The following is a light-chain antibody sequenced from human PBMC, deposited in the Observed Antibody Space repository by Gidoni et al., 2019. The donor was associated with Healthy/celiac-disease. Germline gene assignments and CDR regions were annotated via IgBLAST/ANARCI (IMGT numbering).Light chain of an antibody. J-gene: IGKJ4*01. Sequence: DIQRTQSPSSRSASVGDRVTITCQASQDISSYLNWYQQKPGKAPKLLIYDASNLETGVPSRFSGSGSGTDFTFTISSLQPEDIATYYCQQYGNLPLTFGGGTKVEIK. V-gene: IGKV1-33*01. CDR3: QQYGNLPLT. CDR2: DAS. CDR1: QDISSY.